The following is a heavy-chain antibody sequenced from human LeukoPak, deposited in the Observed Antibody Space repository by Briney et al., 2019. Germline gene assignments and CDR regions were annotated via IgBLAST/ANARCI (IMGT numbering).Heavy chain of an antibody. CDR1: GFTFSSYS. V-gene: IGHV3-21*01. CDR3: AREGQTYYYDSSGYYGDY. J-gene: IGHJ4*02. CDR2: ISSSSSYI. Sequence: GGSLRLSCAASGFTFSSYSMNWVRQAPGKGLEWVSSISSSSSYIYYADSVKGRFTISRDNAKNSLYLQMNSLRAEDTAVYYCAREGQTYYYDSSGYYGDYWGQGTLVTVSS. D-gene: IGHD3-22*01.